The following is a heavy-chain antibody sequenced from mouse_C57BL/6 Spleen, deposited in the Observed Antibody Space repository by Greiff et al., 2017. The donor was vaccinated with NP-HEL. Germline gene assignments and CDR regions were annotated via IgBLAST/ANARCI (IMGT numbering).Heavy chain of an antibody. CDR2: INPGSGGT. CDR3: ARENGNSAWFAY. CDR1: GYAFTNYL. Sequence: VQLQQSGAELVRPGTSVKVSCKASGYAFTNYLIEWVKQRPGQGLEWIGVINPGSGGTNYNEKFKGKATLTADKSSSTAYMQLSSLTSEDSAVYFCARENGNSAWFAYWGQGTLVTVSA. J-gene: IGHJ3*01. V-gene: IGHV1-54*01. D-gene: IGHD2-1*01.